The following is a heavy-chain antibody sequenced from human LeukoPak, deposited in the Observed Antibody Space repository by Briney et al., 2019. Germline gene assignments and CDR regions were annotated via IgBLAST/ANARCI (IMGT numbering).Heavy chain of an antibody. D-gene: IGHD6-13*01. CDR3: AREGIAAAGTSYYYYMDV. CDR1: GGSISSGDYY. J-gene: IGHJ6*03. Sequence: SQTLSLTCSVSGGSISSGDYYWSWIRQPPGKGLEWIGYIYYSGSTYYNPSLKSRVTMSVDTSKNQFSLKLSSVTAADTAVYYCAREGIAAAGTSYYYYMDVWGKGTTVTVSS. V-gene: IGHV4-30-4*08. CDR2: IYYSGST.